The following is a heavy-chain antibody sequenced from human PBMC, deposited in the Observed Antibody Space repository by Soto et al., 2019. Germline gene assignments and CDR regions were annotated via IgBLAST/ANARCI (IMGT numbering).Heavy chain of an antibody. J-gene: IGHJ5*02. D-gene: IGHD3-22*01. Sequence: SVKVSCKASGDTLSSYAISWVRQAPGQGLEWMGGIIPMFDTTNYAQKFQGRVTITADKSPSTAYMELRSLRSDDTAVYYCAREGYYDQSGYYPGWLDPWGQGTLVTVSS. CDR2: IIPMFDTT. CDR1: GDTLSSYA. CDR3: AREGYYDQSGYYPGWLDP. V-gene: IGHV1-69*06.